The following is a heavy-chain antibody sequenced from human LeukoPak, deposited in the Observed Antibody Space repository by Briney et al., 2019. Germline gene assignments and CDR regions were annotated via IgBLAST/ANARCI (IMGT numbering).Heavy chain of an antibody. CDR3: ARRPYCSSTSCYRNFDY. V-gene: IGHV5-51*01. CDR2: IYPGDSDT. J-gene: IGHJ4*02. CDR1: GYSFTSYW. D-gene: IGHD2-2*01. Sequence: GESLQISCQGSGYSFTSYWIGWVRQMPGKGLEWMGIIYPGDSDTRYSPSFQGQVTISADKSISTAYLQWSSLKASDTAIYYCARRPYCSSTSCYRNFDYWGQGTLVTVSS.